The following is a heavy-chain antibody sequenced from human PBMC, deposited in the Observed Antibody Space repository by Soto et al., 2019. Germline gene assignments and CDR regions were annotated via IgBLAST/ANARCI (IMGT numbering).Heavy chain of an antibody. D-gene: IGHD3-9*01. V-gene: IGHV1-3*04. J-gene: IGHJ4*02. CDR2: INTGNGNT. Sequence: QVQLVQSGAEVKEPGASVKVSCKASGYTFSNYAIHWVRQAPGQRPEWMGWINTGNGNTKYSQKFQGRVTITRDTSATKAYMELSSLRSEDTAVYYCTRGRDDILTGYLPLPDYWGQGTLVTVSS. CDR1: GYTFSNYA. CDR3: TRGRDDILTGYLPLPDY.